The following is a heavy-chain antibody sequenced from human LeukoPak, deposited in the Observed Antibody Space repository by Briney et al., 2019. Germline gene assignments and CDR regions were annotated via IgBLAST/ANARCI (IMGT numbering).Heavy chain of an antibody. Sequence: WASVKVSCKASGYTFTSYGISWVRQAPGQGLEWMGWISAYNGNTNYAQKLQGRVTMTTDTSTSTAYMELRSLRSDDTAVYYCARVGIAVAGTRPNYYYGMDVWGQGTTVTVSS. J-gene: IGHJ6*02. CDR1: GYTFTSYG. CDR2: ISAYNGNT. CDR3: ARVGIAVAGTRPNYYYGMDV. V-gene: IGHV1-18*01. D-gene: IGHD6-19*01.